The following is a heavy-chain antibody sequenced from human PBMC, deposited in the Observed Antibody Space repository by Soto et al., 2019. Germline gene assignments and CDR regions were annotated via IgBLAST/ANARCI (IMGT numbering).Heavy chain of an antibody. CDR1: GGSISSGDYY. J-gene: IGHJ4*02. Sequence: QVQLQESGPGLVKPSQTLSLTCTVSGGSISSGDYYWSWIRQPPGKGLEWIGYIYYSGSTYYNPSLQSRVTISVDTAKNQFSLKLSSVTAADTAVYYCARVGIGYGDYDYWGQGTLVTVSS. CDR2: IYYSGST. V-gene: IGHV4-30-4*01. D-gene: IGHD4-17*01. CDR3: ARVGIGYGDYDY.